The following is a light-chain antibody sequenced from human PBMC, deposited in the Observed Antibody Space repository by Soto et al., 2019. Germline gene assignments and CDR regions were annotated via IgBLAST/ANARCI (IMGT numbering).Light chain of an antibody. V-gene: IGKV4-1*01. CDR2: WAS. CDR3: QQSYGTPRT. CDR1: QSVLHSSNNKNY. J-gene: IGKJ3*01. Sequence: DIVMTQSPDSLAVSLGERATINCKYSQSVLHSSNNKNYLTWYQLKPGQPPKVVIYWASTRASGVPDRFSGRGSGTEFTLTISSRQAEDVAFYYCQQSYGTPRTFGPGTKVDIK.